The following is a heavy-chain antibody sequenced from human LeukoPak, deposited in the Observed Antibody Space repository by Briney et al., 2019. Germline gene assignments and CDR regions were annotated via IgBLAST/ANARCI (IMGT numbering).Heavy chain of an antibody. V-gene: IGHV1-8*01. Sequence: ASVKVSCKASGYTFTSYDINWVRQATGQGLEWMGWMNPNSGNTGYAQKFQGRVTMTRNTSISTAYMELSSLRSEDTAVYYCATATVTTQAYNWFDPWGQGTLVTVSS. J-gene: IGHJ5*02. D-gene: IGHD4-17*01. CDR1: GYTFTSYD. CDR2: MNPNSGNT. CDR3: ATATVTTQAYNWFDP.